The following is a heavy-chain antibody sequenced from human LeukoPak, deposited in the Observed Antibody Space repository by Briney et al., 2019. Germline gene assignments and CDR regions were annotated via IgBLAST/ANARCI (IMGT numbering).Heavy chain of an antibody. Sequence: GGSLRLSCAASGFTFSSYSVNWVRQAPGKGLEWVSSISSSSSYIYYADSVKGRFTISRDNAKNSLYLQMNSLRAEDTAVYYCARGRGYPGPFDYWGQGTLVTVSS. D-gene: IGHD3-16*02. J-gene: IGHJ4*02. V-gene: IGHV3-21*01. CDR1: GFTFSSYS. CDR3: ARGRGYPGPFDY. CDR2: ISSSSSYI.